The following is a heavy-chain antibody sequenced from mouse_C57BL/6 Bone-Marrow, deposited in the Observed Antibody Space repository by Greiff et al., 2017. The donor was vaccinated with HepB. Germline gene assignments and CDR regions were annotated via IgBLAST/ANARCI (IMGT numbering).Heavy chain of an antibody. V-gene: IGHV1-62-2*01. CDR3: ARHEDGDYDDAGYWYFDV. CDR1: GYTFTEYT. D-gene: IGHD2-4*01. Sequence: QVQLQQSGAELVKPGASVKLSCKASGYTFTEYTIHWVKQRSGQGLELIGWFYPGSGSIKYNEKFKDKATLTADKSSSTVYMELSRLTSEDSAVYVCARHEDGDYDDAGYWYFDVWGTGTTVTVSS. CDR2: FYPGSGSI. J-gene: IGHJ1*03.